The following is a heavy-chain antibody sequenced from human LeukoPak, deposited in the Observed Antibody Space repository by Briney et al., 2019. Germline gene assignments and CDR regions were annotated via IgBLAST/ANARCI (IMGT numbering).Heavy chain of an antibody. CDR3: AKASDSSGYYEGYFQH. CDR2: VSGSGRST. V-gene: IGHV3-23*01. J-gene: IGHJ1*01. D-gene: IGHD3-22*01. CDR1: GFTFSSYA. Sequence: GGSLRLSCAASGFTFSSYAMSWVRQASGKGLEWVSGVSGSGRSTYYADSVKGRFTISRDNSKNTLYLQMNSLRVEDTAVYYCAKASDSSGYYEGYFQHWGQGTLVTVSS.